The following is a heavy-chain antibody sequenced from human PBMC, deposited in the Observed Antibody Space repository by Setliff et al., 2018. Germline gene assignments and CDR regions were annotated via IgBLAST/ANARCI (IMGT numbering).Heavy chain of an antibody. CDR3: ARVFPPEGGDYYYYSMDV. Sequence: PGGSLRLSCAASGLTFSTYWMSWVRPAPGKGLEWVANINQDGSQKYYVGSVRGRFTISRDNAKSSLYLQMNSLRGEDTAMYYCARVFPPEGGDYYYYSMDVWGKGTTVTVSS. J-gene: IGHJ6*03. V-gene: IGHV3-7*01. D-gene: IGHD3-16*01. CDR2: INQDGSQK. CDR1: GLTFSTYW.